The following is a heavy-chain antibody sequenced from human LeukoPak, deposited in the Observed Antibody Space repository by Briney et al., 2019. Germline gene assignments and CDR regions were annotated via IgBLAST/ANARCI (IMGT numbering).Heavy chain of an antibody. CDR1: GGSISSYY. D-gene: IGHD3-9*01. J-gene: IGHJ3*02. V-gene: IGHV4-59*01. CDR2: IYYSGST. Sequence: SETLSLTCTVSGGSISSYYWSWIRQPPGKGLEWIGYIYYSGSTNYNPSLKSRVTISVDTSKNQFSLKLSSVTAADTAVYYCARALDPYDILTGYYGAFDIWGQGTMVTVSS. CDR3: ARALDPYDILTGYYGAFDI.